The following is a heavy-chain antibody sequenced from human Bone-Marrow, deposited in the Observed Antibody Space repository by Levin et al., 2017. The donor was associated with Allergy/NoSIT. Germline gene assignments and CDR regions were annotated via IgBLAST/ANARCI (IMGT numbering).Heavy chain of an antibody. CDR1: GFTFSSYA. V-gene: IGHV3-23*01. D-gene: IGHD6-19*01. J-gene: IGHJ3*02. Sequence: GESLKISCAASGFTFSSYAMSWVRQAPGKGLEWVSVITGSGGSPYYADSVKGRFIISRDNSKNTLYLQMNSLRGDDTAVYYCVRDCGEWLVSSGAFESWGQETLVTVSS. CDR3: VRDCGEWLVSSGAFES. CDR2: ITGSGGSP.